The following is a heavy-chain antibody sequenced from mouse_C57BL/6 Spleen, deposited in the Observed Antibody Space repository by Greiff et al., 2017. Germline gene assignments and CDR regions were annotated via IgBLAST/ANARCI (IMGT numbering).Heavy chain of an antibody. CDR2: IYPGDGDT. V-gene: IGHV1-82*01. D-gene: IGHD1-1*01. CDR3: ARSKITTVVGDY. Sequence: VMLVESGPELVKPGASVKISCKASGYAFSSSWMNWVKQRPGKGLEWIGRIYPGDGDTNYNGKFKGKATLTADKSSSTAYMQLSSLTSEDSAVYFCARSKITTVVGDYWGQGTTLTVSS. J-gene: IGHJ2*01. CDR1: GYAFSSSW.